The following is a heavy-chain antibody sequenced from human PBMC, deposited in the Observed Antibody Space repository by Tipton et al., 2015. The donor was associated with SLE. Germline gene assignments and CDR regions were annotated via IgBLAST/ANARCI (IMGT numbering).Heavy chain of an antibody. Sequence: SLRLSCAASGLTFSTYAMHWVRQAPGKGLEWVAVISYDGSNKYYADSVKGRFTISRDNSKNTLYLQMNSLRVEDTAVYYCAREGNWNGEFDYWGQGTLVTVSS. CDR3: AREGNWNGEFDY. D-gene: IGHD1-1*01. V-gene: IGHV3-30*04. CDR2: ISYDGSNK. J-gene: IGHJ4*02. CDR1: GLTFSTYA.